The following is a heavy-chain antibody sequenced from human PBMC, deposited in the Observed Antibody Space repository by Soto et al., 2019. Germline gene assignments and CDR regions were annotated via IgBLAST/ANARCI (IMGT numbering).Heavy chain of an antibody. V-gene: IGHV4-34*01. J-gene: IGHJ2*01. CDR1: GGSFSNYY. CDR3: ARVRPSHWYFDL. D-gene: IGHD6-6*01. Sequence: QVQLQQWGAGLLKPSETLSLTCAVYGGSFSNYYWSWIRQPPGKGLEWIGEINHSGSTNYNPSLKSRVSISIDTSKNPFSLKLSSVTAADTAVYYCARVRPSHWYFDLWGRGTLVTVSS. CDR2: INHSGST.